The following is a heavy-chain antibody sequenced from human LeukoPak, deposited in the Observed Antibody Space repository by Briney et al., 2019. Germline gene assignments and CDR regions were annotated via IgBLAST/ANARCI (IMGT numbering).Heavy chain of an antibody. CDR2: INPSGGST. D-gene: IGHD3-22*01. Sequence: ASVKVSFKASGYTLTTYYMHWVRQAPGQGLEWMGIINPSGGSTNYAQRFQGRVTITRDTSTSTVYMELSSLRSEDTAVYYCARGYGYYDNSGPDYWGQGTLVTVSS. CDR3: ARGYGYYDNSGPDY. V-gene: IGHV1-46*01. CDR1: GYTLTTYY. J-gene: IGHJ4*02.